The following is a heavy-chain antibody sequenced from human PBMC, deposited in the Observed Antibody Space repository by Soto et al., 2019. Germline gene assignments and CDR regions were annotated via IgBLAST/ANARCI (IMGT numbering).Heavy chain of an antibody. CDR2: GGSGGSR. CDR1: GFTFSTYG. J-gene: IGHJ6*03. CDR3: VKFRGRAYPYYYMDV. Sequence: DVQLLESGGGLVQWGGSLRLSCVTSGFTFSTYGMTWVREAPGKGLEWVSYGGSGGSRYYAEFVKGRFTISRDNSKNTLSLEMTSLRAEDTATYYCVKFRGRAYPYYYMDVWGKGTTVTVSS. D-gene: IGHD3-10*01. V-gene: IGHV3-23*01.